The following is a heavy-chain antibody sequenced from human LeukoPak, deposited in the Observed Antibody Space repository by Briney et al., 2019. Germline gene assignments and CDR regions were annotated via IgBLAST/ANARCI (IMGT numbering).Heavy chain of an antibody. CDR1: GYTFTSYY. D-gene: IGHD3-16*01. V-gene: IGHV1-46*01. CDR2: INPSGGST. CDR3: ATLRVLDAFDI. J-gene: IGHJ3*02. Sequence: ASVKVSCKASGYTFTSYYMHWVRQAPGQGLEWMGIINPSGGSTSYAQKFQGRVTMTRDTSTSTVYMELSSLRSEDTAVYYCATLRVLDAFDIWGQGTMVTVSS.